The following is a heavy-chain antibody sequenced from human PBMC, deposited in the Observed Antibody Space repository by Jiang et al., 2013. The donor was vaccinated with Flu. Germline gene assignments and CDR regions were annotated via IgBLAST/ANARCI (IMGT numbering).Heavy chain of an antibody. CDR2: LSYDGSNK. CDR3: AGATNYNLDY. V-gene: IGHV3-30-3*01. D-gene: IGHD5-24*01. J-gene: IGHJ4*02. CDR1: GFTFSSYA. Sequence: VQLLESGGGVVQPGRSLRLSCAASGFTFSSYAMHWVRQAPGKGLEWVAVLSYDGSNKYYGDSVKGRFTISRDNSKNTLYLQMNSLRTEDTAVYYCAGATNYNLDYWGQGTLVTVSS.